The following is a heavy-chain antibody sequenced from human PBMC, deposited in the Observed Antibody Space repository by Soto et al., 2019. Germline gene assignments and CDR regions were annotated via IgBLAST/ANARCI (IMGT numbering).Heavy chain of an antibody. Sequence: GGSLRLSCAASGFTFSSYWMSWVRQAPGRGLEWVANIKQDGSEKYYVDSVKGRFTISRDNAKNSLYLQMNSLRAEDTAVYYCARWMTTVTDYYYGMDVWGQGTTVTVSS. J-gene: IGHJ6*02. CDR3: ARWMTTVTDYYYGMDV. V-gene: IGHV3-7*03. D-gene: IGHD4-4*01. CDR1: GFTFSSYW. CDR2: IKQDGSEK.